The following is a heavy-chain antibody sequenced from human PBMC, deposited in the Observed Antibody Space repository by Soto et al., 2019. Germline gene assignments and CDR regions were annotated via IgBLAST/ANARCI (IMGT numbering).Heavy chain of an antibody. D-gene: IGHD5-18*01. CDR2: IIPILGIA. Sequence: ASVKVSCKASGYTFSSYTISWVRQAPGQGLEWMGRIIPILGIANYAQKFQGRVTITADKSTSTAYMELSSLRSEDTAVYYCARDRGTAMVLNFDYWGQGTLVTVSS. V-gene: IGHV1-69*04. CDR1: GYTFSSYT. CDR3: ARDRGTAMVLNFDY. J-gene: IGHJ4*02.